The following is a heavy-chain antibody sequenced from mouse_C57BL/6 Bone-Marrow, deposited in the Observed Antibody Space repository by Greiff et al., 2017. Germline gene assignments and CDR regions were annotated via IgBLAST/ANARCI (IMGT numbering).Heavy chain of an antibody. J-gene: IGHJ1*03. CDR2: IDPETGGT. CDR3: TRGGDYWYFDV. Sequence: QVQLQQSGAELVRPGASVTLSCKASGYTFTDYEMHWVKQTPVHGLEWIGAIDPETGGTAYNQKFKGKAILTADKSSSTAYMELRSLTSEYSAVYYCTRGGDYWYFDVWGTGTTVTVSS. V-gene: IGHV1-15*01. CDR1: GYTFTDYE.